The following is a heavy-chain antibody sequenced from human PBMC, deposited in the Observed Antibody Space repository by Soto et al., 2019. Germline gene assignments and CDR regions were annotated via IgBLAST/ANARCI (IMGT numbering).Heavy chain of an antibody. V-gene: IGHV3-30*18. D-gene: IGHD6-19*01. CDR1: GFTFSSYG. CDR3: AKAGTGYSSGWYWFDP. J-gene: IGHJ5*02. Sequence: GGSLRLSCAASGFTFSSYGMHWVRQAPGKGLEWVAVISYDGSNKYYADSVKGRFTISRDNSKNTLYLQMNSLRAEDTAVYYCAKAGTGYSSGWYWFDPWGQGTLVTFSS. CDR2: ISYDGSNK.